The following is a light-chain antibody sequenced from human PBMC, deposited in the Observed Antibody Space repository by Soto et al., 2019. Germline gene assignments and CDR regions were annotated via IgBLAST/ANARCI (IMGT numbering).Light chain of an antibody. J-gene: IGKJ3*01. CDR1: QGIINY. CDR3: QQLFTYPPT. CDR2: GAS. Sequence: IPLTQSPSSLSASMGDRVTITCRASQGIINYLAWYQQKPGKAPKLLIYGASTLQGGVPSRVSGSGSGTDFTLTVSSLQPEDLATYYCQQLFTYPPTFGPGTKVDSK. V-gene: IGKV1-9*01.